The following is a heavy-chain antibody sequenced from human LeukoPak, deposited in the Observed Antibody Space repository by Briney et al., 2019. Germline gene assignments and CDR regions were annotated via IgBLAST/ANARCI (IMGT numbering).Heavy chain of an antibody. CDR3: TTDYGSGSYCYFNY. J-gene: IGHJ4*02. CDR2: IKSKTDGGTT. D-gene: IGHD3-10*01. CDR1: GFTFSNAW. Sequence: GGSLRLSCAASGFTFSNAWMSWVRQTPGKGPEWVGRIKSKTDGGTTDYVAPVKGRFTISRDDSKNTLYLQMNRLKSEDTAVYYCTTDYGSGSYCYFNYWGQGTLVTVSS. V-gene: IGHV3-15*01.